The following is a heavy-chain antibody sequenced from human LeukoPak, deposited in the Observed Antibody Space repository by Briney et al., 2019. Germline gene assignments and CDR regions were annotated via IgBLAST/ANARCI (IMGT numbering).Heavy chain of an antibody. J-gene: IGHJ6*03. Sequence: ASVKVSCKASGYTFTGYYMHWVRQAPGQGLEWMGGIIPIFGTANYAQKFQGRVTITADKSTSTAYMELSSLRSEDTAVYYCARSGQPRYYYYMDVWGKGTTVTVSS. CDR2: IIPIFGTA. V-gene: IGHV1-69*06. CDR3: ARSGQPRYYYYMDV. CDR1: GYTFTGYY. D-gene: IGHD3-10*01.